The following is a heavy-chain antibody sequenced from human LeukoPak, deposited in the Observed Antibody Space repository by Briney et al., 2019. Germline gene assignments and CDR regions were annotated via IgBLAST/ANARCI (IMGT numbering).Heavy chain of an antibody. V-gene: IGHV3-23*01. CDR1: GFTFSSYE. CDR2: ISGSGGST. CDR3: AKEGDTAMVRRGY. D-gene: IGHD5-18*01. J-gene: IGHJ4*02. Sequence: GGSLRLSCAASGFTFSSYEMNWVRQAPGKGLEWVSAISGSGGSTYYADSVKGLFTISRDNSKNTLYLQMNSLRAEDTAVYYCAKEGDTAMVRRGYWGQGTLVTVSS.